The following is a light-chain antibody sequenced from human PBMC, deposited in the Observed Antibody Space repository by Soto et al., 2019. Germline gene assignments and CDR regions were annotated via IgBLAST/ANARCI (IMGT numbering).Light chain of an antibody. Sequence: EIVMTQSPATLSVSPGERATLSCWASQSVRSNLAWYQQKPGQAPRLLISGASTRATGIPARFGGSGSGTEFTLTISSQQTKDFAVYYCQQYNNWAVTFGGGPKVDIK. CDR2: GAS. J-gene: IGKJ4*01. V-gene: IGKV3-15*01. CDR3: QQYNNWAVT. CDR1: QSVRSN.